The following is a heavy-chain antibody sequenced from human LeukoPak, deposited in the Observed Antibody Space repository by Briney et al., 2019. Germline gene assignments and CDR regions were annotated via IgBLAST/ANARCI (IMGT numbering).Heavy chain of an antibody. CDR2: IYTSGST. J-gene: IGHJ4*02. CDR3: ARARFRGVKFDY. Sequence: SETLSLTCTVSGGSISSGSYYWSWIRQPAGKGLEWIGRIYTSGSTNCNPSLKSRVSISVDTSKNQYSLKLSSVTAADTAVYYCARARFRGVKFDYWGQGTLVTVSS. D-gene: IGHD3-10*01. V-gene: IGHV4-61*02. CDR1: GGSISSGSYY.